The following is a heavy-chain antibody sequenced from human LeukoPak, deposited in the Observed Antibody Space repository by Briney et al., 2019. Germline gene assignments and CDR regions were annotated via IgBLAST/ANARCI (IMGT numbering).Heavy chain of an antibody. Sequence: TGGSLRLSCAASGFTFSSYGMHWVRQAPGKGLEWVAFIRYDGSNKYYADSVKGRFTISRDNSKNTLYLQMNSLRAEDTAVYYCAKGPVVVPAAILWFGELLEDYYYYYYMDVWGKGTTVTISS. CDR3: AKGPVVVPAAILWFGELLEDYYYYYYMDV. CDR1: GFTFSSYG. D-gene: IGHD3-10*01. V-gene: IGHV3-30*02. J-gene: IGHJ6*03. CDR2: IRYDGSNK.